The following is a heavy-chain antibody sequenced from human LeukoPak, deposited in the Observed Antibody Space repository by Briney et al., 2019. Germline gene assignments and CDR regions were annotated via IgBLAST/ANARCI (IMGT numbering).Heavy chain of an antibody. CDR1: GFTFSSYD. CDR2: IKRDGSEK. Sequence: GGSLRLSCAASGFTFSSYDMHWVRQAPGKGLEWVANIKRDGSEKYYVDSVKGRFTISRDNAKNSLYLHMNSLRAADTAVYYCAPMAADTAMVGMDVWGQGTEVTVSS. CDR3: APMAADTAMVGMDV. J-gene: IGHJ6*02. V-gene: IGHV3-7*05. D-gene: IGHD5-18*01.